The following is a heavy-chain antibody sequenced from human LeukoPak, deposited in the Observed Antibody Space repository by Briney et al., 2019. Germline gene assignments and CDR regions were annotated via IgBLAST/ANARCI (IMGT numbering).Heavy chain of an antibody. Sequence: PGRSLRLSCEVSGLIFETYGMHWVRQAPGKGLEWVGGISKNGSNTYYGDSVKGRFTISRDNTNNTLSLQMNGLTTEYTGVYLCVKGRRGSSYVNYFDSWGQGTLVTVSS. J-gene: IGHJ4*02. CDR3: VKGRRGSSYVNYFDS. CDR1: GLIFETYG. D-gene: IGHD5-18*01. CDR2: ISKNGSNT. V-gene: IGHV3-30*18.